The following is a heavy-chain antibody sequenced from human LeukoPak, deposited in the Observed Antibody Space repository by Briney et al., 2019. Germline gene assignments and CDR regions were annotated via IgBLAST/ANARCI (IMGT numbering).Heavy chain of an antibody. CDR2: AYYSGST. CDR3: ARLGIQSINWFDP. Sequence: PSETLSLTCTVSGGSIISSSYYWGWIRQPPGKGLEWIGSAYYSGSTNYNPSLESRVIISADTSKNHFSLKLSSVTAADTAVYYCARLGIQSINWFDPWGQGTLVTVSS. J-gene: IGHJ5*02. D-gene: IGHD5-18*01. CDR1: GGSIISSSYY. V-gene: IGHV4-39*02.